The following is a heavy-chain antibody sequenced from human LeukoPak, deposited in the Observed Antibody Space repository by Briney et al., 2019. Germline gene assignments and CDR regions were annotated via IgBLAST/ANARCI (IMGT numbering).Heavy chain of an antibody. D-gene: IGHD3-10*01. Sequence: ASVKVSCKASGFTFTGYYMHWVRQAPGQGLEWMGWINPNSGGTNYAQKFQGRGTITRDTSITTAYMELTSLRSDDTAVYYCARDLFYSVSGTYYNVGRVFNYWGQGTLVTVTS. CDR2: INPNSGGT. CDR3: ARDLFYSVSGTYYNVGRVFNY. V-gene: IGHV1-2*02. CDR1: GFTFTGYY. J-gene: IGHJ4*02.